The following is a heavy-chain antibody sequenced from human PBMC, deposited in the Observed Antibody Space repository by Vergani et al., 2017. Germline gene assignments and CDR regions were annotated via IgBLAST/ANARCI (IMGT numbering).Heavy chain of an antibody. Sequence: QVQLVQSGAEVKRPGASVKVSCKASGYTFTGYYLHWVRLAPGQGLEWMGWINPKNGLTKYAQRFQGRVSLTRDTSITTAFMELSSLRSDDTAMYYCTSFHTETSEYYDSTGYYHRFFEKWGQGTLVTVSS. V-gene: IGHV1-2*02. D-gene: IGHD3-16*01. J-gene: IGHJ4*02. CDR2: INPKNGLT. CDR1: GYTFTGYY. CDR3: TSFHTETSEYYDSTGYYHRFFEK.